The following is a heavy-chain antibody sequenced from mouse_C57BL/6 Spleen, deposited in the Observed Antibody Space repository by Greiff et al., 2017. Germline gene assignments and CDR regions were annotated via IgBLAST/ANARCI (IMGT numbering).Heavy chain of an antibody. J-gene: IGHJ4*01. V-gene: IGHV7-3*01. CDR1: GFTFTDYY. CDR2: IRNKANGYTT. CDR3: ARYGGTFYAMDY. D-gene: IGHD5-1*01. Sequence: EVHLVESGGGLVQPGGSLSLSCAASGFTFTDYYMSWVRQPPGKALEWLGFIRNKANGYTTASGASVKGRFTISRDNSQSILYLQMNAMRAEDSSTYYCARYGGTFYAMDYWGQGTSVTVSA.